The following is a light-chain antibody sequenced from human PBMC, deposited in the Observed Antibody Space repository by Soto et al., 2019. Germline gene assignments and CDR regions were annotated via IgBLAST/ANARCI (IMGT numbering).Light chain of an antibody. V-gene: IGKV3-11*01. CDR2: DVS. J-gene: IGKJ1*01. CDR1: QSVSSSY. Sequence: EIVLTQSPATLSLSPGERATLSCRASQSVSSSYLAWYQQKPGQSPRLLMYDVSNRATGIPARFSGSGSGTDFTLTISSLEPEDLAVYYCQQRSNWPRTFGQGTKVDNK. CDR3: QQRSNWPRT.